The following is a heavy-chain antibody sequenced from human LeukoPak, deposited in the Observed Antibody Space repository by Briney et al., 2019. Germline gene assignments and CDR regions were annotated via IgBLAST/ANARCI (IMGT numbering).Heavy chain of an antibody. V-gene: IGHV3-23*01. CDR3: AKDLGGVNDAFDI. CDR2: ISGSGGST. Sequence: GGSLRLSCAASGFTFDDYAMHWVRQAPGKGLEWVSGISGSGGSTYYADSVKGRFTISRDNSKNTLYLQMNSLRAEDTAVYYCAKDLGGVNDAFDIWGQGTMVTVSS. CDR1: GFTFDDYA. D-gene: IGHD3-16*01. J-gene: IGHJ3*02.